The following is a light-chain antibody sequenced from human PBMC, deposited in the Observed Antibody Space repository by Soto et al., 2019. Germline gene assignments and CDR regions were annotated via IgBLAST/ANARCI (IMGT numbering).Light chain of an antibody. CDR3: QQYNNWPLT. J-gene: IGKJ4*01. V-gene: IGKV3-15*01. CDR2: TTS. Sequence: EIVMTQSPATLSVSPGERATLSSRASQTVNSNLAWYQQKPGQAPRLLIYTTSIRATGFPARFSGSGSGTEFTLTISSLQSEDFAVYYCQQYNNWPLTFGGGTKVEIK. CDR1: QTVNSN.